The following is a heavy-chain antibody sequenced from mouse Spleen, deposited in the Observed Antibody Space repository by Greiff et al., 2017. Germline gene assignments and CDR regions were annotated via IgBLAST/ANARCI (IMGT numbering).Heavy chain of an antibody. CDR1: GYTFTDYE. D-gene: IGHD2-3*01. CDR3: TRLDGFHYYAMDY. Sequence: QVQLKESGAELVRPGASVTLSCKASGYTFTDYEMHWVKQTPVHGLEWIGAIDPETGGTAYNQKFKGKAILTADKSSSTAYMELRSLTSEDSAVYYCTRLDGFHYYAMDYWGQGTSVTVSS. J-gene: IGHJ4*01. V-gene: IGHV1-15*01. CDR2: IDPETGGT.